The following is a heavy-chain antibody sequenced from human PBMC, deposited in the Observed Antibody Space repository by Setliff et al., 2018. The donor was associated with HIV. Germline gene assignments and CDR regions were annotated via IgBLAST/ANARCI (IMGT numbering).Heavy chain of an antibody. J-gene: IGHJ4*01. CDR1: GYTFTTYY. D-gene: IGHD3-10*01. CDR2: INVGKGDT. Sequence: ASEKVSCKASGYTFTTYYMHWVRQAPGQSLEWMGWINVGKGDTKYSQEFQGRITITRDTSANPAYMELSSLRSDDTAVYFCARGALLAVFDFDYWGHGTLVTVSS. CDR3: ARGALLAVFDFDY. V-gene: IGHV1-3*01.